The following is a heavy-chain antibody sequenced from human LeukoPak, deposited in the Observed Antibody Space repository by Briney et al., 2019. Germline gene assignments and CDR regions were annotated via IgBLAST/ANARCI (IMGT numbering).Heavy chain of an antibody. Sequence: ASVKVSCKASGGTFSSYAISWVRQAPGQGLEWKGGIIPIFGTANYAQKFQGRVTITADESTSTAYMELSSLRSEDTAVYYCARGGTMIVVVITYDAFDIWGQGTMVTVSS. V-gene: IGHV1-69*13. CDR1: GGTFSSYA. D-gene: IGHD3-22*01. CDR3: ARGGTMIVVVITYDAFDI. J-gene: IGHJ3*02. CDR2: IIPIFGTA.